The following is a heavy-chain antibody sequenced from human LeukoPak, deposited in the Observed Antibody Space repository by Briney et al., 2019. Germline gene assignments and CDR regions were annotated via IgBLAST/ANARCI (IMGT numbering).Heavy chain of an antibody. CDR1: GYTFTSYA. V-gene: IGHV7-4-1*02. CDR2: INTNTGNP. CDR3: ASGYSYGSVNWFDP. J-gene: IGHJ5*02. Sequence: ASVTVSCKASGYTFTSYAMNWVRQAPGQGLEWMGWINTNTGNPTYAQGFTGRFVFSLDTSVSTAYLQISSLKAEDTAVYYCASGYSYGSVNWFDPWGQGTLVTVSS. D-gene: IGHD5-18*01.